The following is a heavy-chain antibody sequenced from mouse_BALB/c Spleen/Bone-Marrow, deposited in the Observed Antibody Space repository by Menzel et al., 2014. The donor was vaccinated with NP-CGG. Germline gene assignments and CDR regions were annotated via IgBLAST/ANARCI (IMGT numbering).Heavy chain of an antibody. D-gene: IGHD2-4*01. Sequence: EVQRVESGPGLVKPSQSLSLTCTVTGYSITSDYSWNWIRQFPGNRLEWLGYISYSGSTNYNPSLKSRISITRDTSKNQFFLRLNSVTTEDTATYYCARDDYEGDAMDYWGQGTSVTVSS. J-gene: IGHJ4*01. CDR3: ARDDYEGDAMDY. CDR2: ISYSGST. CDR1: GYSITSDYS. V-gene: IGHV3-2*02.